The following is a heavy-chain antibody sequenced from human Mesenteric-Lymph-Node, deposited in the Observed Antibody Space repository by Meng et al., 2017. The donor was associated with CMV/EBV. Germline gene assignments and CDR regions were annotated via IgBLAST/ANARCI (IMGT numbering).Heavy chain of an antibody. J-gene: IGHJ4*02. CDR3: TTVGATYYFDY. V-gene: IGHV3-49*04. D-gene: IGHD1-26*01. CDR2: IRSKANGGTT. CDR1: GFTFGAYA. Sequence: GESLKISCTASGFTFGAYAMSWVRQAPGEGLEWVGFIRSKANGGTTEYAESVKGRFTISRDDSKSIAYPQMNSLKTEDTAVYYCTTVGATYYFDYWGQGTLVTVSS.